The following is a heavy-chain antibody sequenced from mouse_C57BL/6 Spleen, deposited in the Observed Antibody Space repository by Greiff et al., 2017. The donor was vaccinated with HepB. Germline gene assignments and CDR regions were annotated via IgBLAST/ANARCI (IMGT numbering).Heavy chain of an antibody. D-gene: IGHD1-1*01. V-gene: IGHV1-64*01. Sequence: QVQLQQSGAELVKPGASVKLSCKASGYTFTSYWMHWVKQRPGQGLEWIGMIHPNSGSTNYNEKFKSKATLTVDKSSSTAYMQLSSLTSEDSAVYYCARYDGSSYLDYWGQGTTLTVSS. CDR1: GYTFTSYW. J-gene: IGHJ2*01. CDR2: IHPNSGST. CDR3: ARYDGSSYLDY.